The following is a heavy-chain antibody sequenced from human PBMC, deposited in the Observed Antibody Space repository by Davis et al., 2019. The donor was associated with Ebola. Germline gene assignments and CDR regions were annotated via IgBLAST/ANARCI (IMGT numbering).Heavy chain of an antibody. D-gene: IGHD3-16*02. J-gene: IGHJ5*02. Sequence: SETLSLTCTVSGASVKFSYWSWIRQPPGKGLEWIGFIYMGNTNYNPSLKGRVTISVDTSKNQFSLKLSSVTAADTAVYYCARDQTSYYDYIWGSYPTSSNWFDPWGQGTLVTVSS. V-gene: IGHV4-59*02. CDR1: GASVKFSY. CDR3: ARDQTSYYDYIWGSYPTSSNWFDP. CDR2: IYMGNT.